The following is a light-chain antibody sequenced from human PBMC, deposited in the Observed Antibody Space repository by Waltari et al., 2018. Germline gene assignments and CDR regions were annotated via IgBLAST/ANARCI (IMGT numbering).Light chain of an antibody. CDR1: DIRDKT. CDR3: QVWDGDADHPV. Sequence: YELTQPPSVSVAPGKTAKISCGGHDIRDKTVHWYQQKPGQAPVLVIYDDTCRPSGIPTRTSGSATATLTIARVEAGDEAVYYCQVWDGDADHPVFGGGTKLTVL. CDR2: DDT. V-gene: IGLV3-21*03. J-gene: IGLJ2*01.